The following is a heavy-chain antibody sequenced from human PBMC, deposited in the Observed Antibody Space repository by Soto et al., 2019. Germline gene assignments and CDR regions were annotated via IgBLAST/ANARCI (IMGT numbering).Heavy chain of an antibody. D-gene: IGHD3-16*02. J-gene: IGHJ3*02. CDR1: GYTFTSYG. V-gene: IGHV1-18*01. CDR2: ISAYNGNT. Sequence: GASVKVSCKASGYTFTSYGISWVRQAPGQGLEWMGWISAYNGNTNYAQKLQGRVTMTTDTSTSTAYMELRSLRSDDTAVYYCARDGSLMITFGGVIVGDAFDIWDQGTMVTVSS. CDR3: ARDGSLMITFGGVIVGDAFDI.